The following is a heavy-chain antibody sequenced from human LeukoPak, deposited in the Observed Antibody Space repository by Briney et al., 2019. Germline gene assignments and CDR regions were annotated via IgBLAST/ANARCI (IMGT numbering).Heavy chain of an antibody. V-gene: IGHV3-30*02. J-gene: IGHJ4*02. Sequence: SGGSLRLSCAASGFTFSSYGMHWVRQAPGKGLEWVAFIRYDGSNKYYADSVKGRFTISRDNSKNTLYLQMNSLRAEDTAVYYCAKVRGYQLLIRYWGQGTWSPSPQ. CDR1: GFTFSSYG. CDR2: IRYDGSNK. D-gene: IGHD2-2*01. CDR3: AKVRGYQLLIRY.